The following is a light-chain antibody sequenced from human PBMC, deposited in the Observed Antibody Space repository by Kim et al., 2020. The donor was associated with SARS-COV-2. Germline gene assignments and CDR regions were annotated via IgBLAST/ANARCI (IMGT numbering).Light chain of an antibody. CDR2: GNS. CDR1: SSNIGAGYN. J-gene: IGLJ1*01. CDR3: QSYDSSLSGPSYV. Sequence: VTSSCTGSSSNIGAGYNVQWYQQLPGTAPKLLIYGNSNRPSGVPDRFSGSKSGTSASLAITGLQAEDEADYYCQSYDSSLSGPSYVFGTGSKVTVL. V-gene: IGLV1-40*01.